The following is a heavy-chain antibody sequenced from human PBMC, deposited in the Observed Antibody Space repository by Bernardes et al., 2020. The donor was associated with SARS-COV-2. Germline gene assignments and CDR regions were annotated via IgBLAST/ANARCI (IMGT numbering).Heavy chain of an antibody. V-gene: IGHV1-18*01. CDR2: ISAYNGNT. CDR1: GYTFTSYG. CDR3: ARSGVFYVARQIGRFDP. Sequence: ASVKVSCKASGYTFTSYGISWVRQAPGQGLEWMGWISAYNGNTNYAQKLQGRVTMTTDTSTSTAYMELRSLRSDDTAVYYCARSGVFYVARQIGRFDPWGQGTLVTVSS. J-gene: IGHJ5*02. D-gene: IGHD2-8*02.